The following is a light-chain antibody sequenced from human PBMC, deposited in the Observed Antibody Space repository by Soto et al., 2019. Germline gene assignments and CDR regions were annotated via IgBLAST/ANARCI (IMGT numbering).Light chain of an antibody. Sequence: DIQMTQSPSTLSASVGDRVTITFRASQSISSWLAWYQQKPGKAPKLLIYDASSLESGVPSRFSGSGSGTEFTLTINSLQPDDFATYYCQQYNSYSQTFGQGTKVDIK. CDR1: QSISSW. J-gene: IGKJ1*01. CDR2: DAS. V-gene: IGKV1-5*01. CDR3: QQYNSYSQT.